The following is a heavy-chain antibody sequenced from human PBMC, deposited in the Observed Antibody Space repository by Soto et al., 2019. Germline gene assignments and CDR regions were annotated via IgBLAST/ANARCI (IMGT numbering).Heavy chain of an antibody. J-gene: IGHJ5*02. CDR1: GGSISSYY. D-gene: IGHD6-19*01. V-gene: IGHV4-59*08. CDR2: IYYSGST. Sequence: SETLSLTCTVSGGSISSYYWSWIRQPPGKGLEWIGYIYYSGSTNYNPSLKSRVTISVDTSKNQFSLKLSSVTAADTAVYYCARHSTGRYSSGWSGGLWFDPWGQGTLVTVSS. CDR3: ARHSTGRYSSGWSGGLWFDP.